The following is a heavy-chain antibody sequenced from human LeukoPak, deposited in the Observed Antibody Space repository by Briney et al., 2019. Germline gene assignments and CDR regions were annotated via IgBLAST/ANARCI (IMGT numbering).Heavy chain of an antibody. V-gene: IGHV1-18*01. CDR3: ARDVGEYCSSVSCYASDY. Sequence: ASVKVSCKASGYTFSSHGISWVRQAPGQGLEWMGWISVYNGHTNYAQKLQGRVTMTRDTSISTAYMELSRLRSDDTAVYYCARDVGEYCSSVSCYASDYWGQGTLVTVSS. CDR2: ISVYNGHT. CDR1: GYTFSSHG. D-gene: IGHD2-2*01. J-gene: IGHJ4*02.